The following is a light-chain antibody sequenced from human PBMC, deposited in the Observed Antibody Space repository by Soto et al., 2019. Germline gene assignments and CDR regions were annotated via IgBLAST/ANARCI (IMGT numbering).Light chain of an antibody. Sequence: QSVLTHPASVSGSPGHSITISCTGTSSDVGGYNYVSWYQQHPGKAPKLMIYDVSNRPSGVSNRFSGSKSGNTASLTISGLQAENEADYYCSSYTSSSTLDLFGTGTKVTVL. CDR2: DVS. CDR3: SSYTSSSTLDL. CDR1: SSDVGGYNY. J-gene: IGLJ1*01. V-gene: IGLV2-14*01.